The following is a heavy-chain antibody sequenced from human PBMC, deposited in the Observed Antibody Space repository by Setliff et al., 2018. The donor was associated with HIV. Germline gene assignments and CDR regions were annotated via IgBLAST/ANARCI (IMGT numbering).Heavy chain of an antibody. CDR3: AAQGVL. J-gene: IGHJ4*02. V-gene: IGHV3-48*03. CDR2: ISSSGTTT. CDR1: GFTFRNYK. Sequence: PGGSLRLSCAASGFTFRNYKFNWVRQAPGRGLEWVSYISSSGTTTYYADSVKGRFTISRDNAKNSVLLQMNSLRVEDTAVYFCAAQGVLWGQGTQVTVSS.